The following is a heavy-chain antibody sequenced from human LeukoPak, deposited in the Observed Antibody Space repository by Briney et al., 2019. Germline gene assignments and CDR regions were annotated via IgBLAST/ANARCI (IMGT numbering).Heavy chain of an antibody. CDR2: INWNGGST. CDR1: GFTFSSYA. V-gene: IGHV3-20*04. CDR3: ARAGYCSGGSCPVGYFDY. D-gene: IGHD2-15*01. Sequence: GGSLRLSCAASGFTFSSYAMSWVRQAPGKGLEWVSGINWNGGSTGYADSVKGRFTISRDNAKNPLYLQMNGLRAEDTALYYCARAGYCSGGSCPVGYFDYWGQGTLVTVSS. J-gene: IGHJ4*02.